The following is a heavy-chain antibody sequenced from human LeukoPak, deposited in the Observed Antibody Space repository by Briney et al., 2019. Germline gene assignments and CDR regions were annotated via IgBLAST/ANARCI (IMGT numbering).Heavy chain of an antibody. CDR2: ISSSGSTI. J-gene: IGHJ4*02. CDR3: ATTQDYYDSSGYYSVDY. D-gene: IGHD3-22*01. Sequence: PGGSLRLSCAASGFTFSDYYMSWIRQAPGKGLEWVSYISSSGSTIYYADSVKGRFTISRDNAKNSLYLQMSSLRAEDTAVYYCATTQDYYDSSGYYSVDYWGQGTLVTVSS. V-gene: IGHV3-11*01. CDR1: GFTFSDYY.